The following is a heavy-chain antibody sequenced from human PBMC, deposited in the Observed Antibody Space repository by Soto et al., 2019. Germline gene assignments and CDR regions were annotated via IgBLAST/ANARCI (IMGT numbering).Heavy chain of an antibody. V-gene: IGHV5-10-1*01. D-gene: IGHD3-22*01. CDR3: ARYYYDSSGYYWWAFDI. CDR2: IDPSDSYT. Sequence: RGESLKISCKGSGYSFTSYWISWVRQMPGKGLEWMGRIDPSDSYTNYSPSFQGHVTISADKSISTAYLQWSSLKASDTAMYYCARYYYDSSGYYWWAFDIWGQGTMVTVSS. J-gene: IGHJ3*02. CDR1: GYSFTSYW.